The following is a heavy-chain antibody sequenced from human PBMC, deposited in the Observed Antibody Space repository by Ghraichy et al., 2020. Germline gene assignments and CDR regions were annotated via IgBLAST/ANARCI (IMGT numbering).Heavy chain of an antibody. CDR2: IYWDDDK. CDR1: GFSLSTSGVG. CDR3: AYRRFARAWFSSGWRNDAFDI. D-gene: IGHD6-19*01. V-gene: IGHV2-5*02. Sequence: SGPTLVKPTQTLTLTCTFSGFSLSTSGVGVGWIRQPPGKALEWLALIYWDDDKRYSPSLKSRLTITKDTSKNQVVLTMTNMDPVDTATYYCAYRRFARAWFSSGWRNDAFDIWGQGTMVTVSS. J-gene: IGHJ3*02.